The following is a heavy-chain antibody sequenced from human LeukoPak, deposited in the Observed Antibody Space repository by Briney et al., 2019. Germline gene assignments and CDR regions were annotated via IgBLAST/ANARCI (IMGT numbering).Heavy chain of an antibody. V-gene: IGHV1-8*01. CDR2: MNPKSGNT. CDR1: GYTFTNYD. J-gene: IGHJ4*02. CDR3: ASHTITTFEIDY. D-gene: IGHD4-11*01. Sequence: ASVKVSCKASGYTFTNYDINWVRQATGQGLEWMGWMNPKSGNTGYAQKFQGRVTMTRDTSITTAYMELSSLRFEDTAVYYCASHTITTFEIDYWGQGTLVTVSS.